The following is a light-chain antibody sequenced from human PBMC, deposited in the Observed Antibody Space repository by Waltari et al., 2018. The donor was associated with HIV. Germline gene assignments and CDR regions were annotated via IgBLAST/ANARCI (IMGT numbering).Light chain of an antibody. Sequence: DNVMTPSPDSLAVSLGERATINCKSSQSVLYSSNNKNYLAWYQQKPGQPPKLLIYWASTRESGVPDRFSGSGSGTDFTLTISSLQAEDVAVYYCQQYYSTPHSFGQGTKLEIK. CDR1: QSVLYSSNNKNY. CDR3: QQYYSTPHS. CDR2: WAS. J-gene: IGKJ2*03. V-gene: IGKV4-1*01.